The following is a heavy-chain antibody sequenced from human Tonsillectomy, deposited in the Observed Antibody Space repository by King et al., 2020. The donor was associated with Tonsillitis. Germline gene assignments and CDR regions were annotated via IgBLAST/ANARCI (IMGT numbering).Heavy chain of an antibody. CDR2: ISHSGSA. CDR1: GGSFRNYY. J-gene: IGHJ5*02. D-gene: IGHD3-3*01. V-gene: IGHV4-34*01. Sequence: VQLQQWGAGLLKPSETLSLTCAVSGGSFRNYYWSWIRQPPGKGLEWIGEISHSGSANYNPSLESRVTISVDMSKNQFSLRLTSLTAADTAVYYCAASLYNGFWNGYNWFDPWGQGTLVTVSS. CDR3: AASLYNGFWNGYNWFDP.